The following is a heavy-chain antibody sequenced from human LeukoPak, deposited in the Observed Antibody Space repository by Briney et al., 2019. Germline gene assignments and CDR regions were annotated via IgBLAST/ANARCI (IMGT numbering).Heavy chain of an antibody. CDR3: ARIHSSGWYMNFDY. V-gene: IGHV3-21*01. J-gene: IGHJ4*02. Sequence: TGGSLRLSCAASGFTFSSYSMHWVRQAPGKGLEWVSSISSSSSYIYYADSVKGRFTISRDNAKNSLYLQMNSLRAEDTAVYYCARIHSSGWYMNFDYWGQGTLVTVSS. D-gene: IGHD6-19*01. CDR2: ISSSSSYI. CDR1: GFTFSSYS.